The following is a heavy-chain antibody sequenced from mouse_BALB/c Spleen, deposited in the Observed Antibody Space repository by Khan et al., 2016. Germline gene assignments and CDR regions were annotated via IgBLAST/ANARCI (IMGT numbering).Heavy chain of an antibody. CDR3: ARELSYCWFAY. CDR2: INPTSSYT. D-gene: IGHD2-10*01. CDR1: GYTFTYYS. Sequence: QVQLQQSAPELARPGASVKMSCKTSGYTFTYYSIHWVKQRPGQGLEWIGKINPTSSYTEYNQKFTDKTTLTADKSSSTAYMHLISLTSEDSAVYYCARELSYCWFAYWGQGTLVTVSA. J-gene: IGHJ3*01. V-gene: IGHV1-4*02.